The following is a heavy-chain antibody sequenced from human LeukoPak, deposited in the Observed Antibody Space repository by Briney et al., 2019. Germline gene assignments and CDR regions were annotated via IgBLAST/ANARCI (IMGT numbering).Heavy chain of an antibody. CDR2: ISSSSSYI. Sequence: GGSLRFSCAASGFTFSSYSMNWVRQAPGKGLEWVSSISSSSSYIYYADSVKGRFTISRDSAKNSLYLQMNSLRAEDTAVYYCARGLIAAAGYFDYWGQGTLVTVSS. V-gene: IGHV3-21*01. CDR3: ARGLIAAAGYFDY. CDR1: GFTFSSYS. D-gene: IGHD6-13*01. J-gene: IGHJ4*02.